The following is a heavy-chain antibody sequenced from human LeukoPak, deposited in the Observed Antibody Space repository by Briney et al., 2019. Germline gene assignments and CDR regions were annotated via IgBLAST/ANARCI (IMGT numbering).Heavy chain of an antibody. CDR2: ISYDGSNK. Sequence: PGGSLRLSCAAPGFTFSGCAMYCVRQAPGKGLEWVAVISYDGSNKYYADSVKGRFTISRDNSKNTLYLQMTSLRAEDTAVYYCGRAKDSLTGSDVFVISDQGTMVTVSS. CDR1: GFTFSGCA. J-gene: IGHJ3*02. D-gene: IGHD3-9*01. V-gene: IGHV3-30-3*01. CDR3: GRAKDSLTGSDVFVI.